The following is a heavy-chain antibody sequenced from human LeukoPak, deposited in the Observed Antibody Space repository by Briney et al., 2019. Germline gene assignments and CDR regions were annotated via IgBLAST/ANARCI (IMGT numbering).Heavy chain of an antibody. CDR2: IWYGGSNK. D-gene: IGHD6-19*01. Sequence: GGSLRLSCAASGFTFSSYGMHWVRQAPGKGLEWVAVIWYGGSNKYYADSVKGRFTISRDNSKNTLYLQMNSLRAEDTAVYYCAKFLVAGNVDYWGQGTLVTVSS. J-gene: IGHJ4*02. CDR3: AKFLVAGNVDY. CDR1: GFTFSSYG. V-gene: IGHV3-33*08.